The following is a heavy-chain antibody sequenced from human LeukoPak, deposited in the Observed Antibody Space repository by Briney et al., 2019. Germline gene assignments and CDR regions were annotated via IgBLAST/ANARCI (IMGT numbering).Heavy chain of an antibody. V-gene: IGHV4-59*01. Sequence: SETLSLTCTVSGGSISNYYWSWIRQPPGKGLEWVGYIHYSGSANYNRSPKSRVTISVDTSKNQFSLKLSSVTAADTAVYYCARVEEGYGSGRRENYYYYYMDVWGKGTTVTVSS. CDR3: ARVEEGYGSGRRENYYYYYMDV. CDR1: GGSISNYY. J-gene: IGHJ6*03. D-gene: IGHD3-10*01. CDR2: IHYSGSA.